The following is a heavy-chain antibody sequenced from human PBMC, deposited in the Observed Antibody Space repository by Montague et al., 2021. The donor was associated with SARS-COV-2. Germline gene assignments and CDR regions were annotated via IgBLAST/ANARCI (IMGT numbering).Heavy chain of an antibody. CDR1: GVSISSGDY. Sequence: SETLSLTCTVSGVSISSGDYCCCMRQPPGEGVEWMGSINHSGTTYYNPSLQSRLTRLIETSTDQFSLRLTSAAAADTAVFSCVREKAGGLRNVFDIWGQGTTVTVSS. CDR3: VREKAGGLRNVFDI. V-gene: IGHV4-38-2*02. CDR2: INHSGTT. J-gene: IGHJ3*02.